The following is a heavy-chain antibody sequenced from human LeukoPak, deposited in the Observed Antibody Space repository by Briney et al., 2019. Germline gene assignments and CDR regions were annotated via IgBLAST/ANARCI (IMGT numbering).Heavy chain of an antibody. D-gene: IGHD3-16*01. CDR3: ARAGEGVLGALHGGMDV. Sequence: GGSLRLSCAASGFTFSSYEMNWVRQAPGKGLEWVSYISSSGSTIYYADSVKGRFTISRDNAKNSLYLQMNSLRAEDTAVYYCARAGEGVLGALHGGMDVWGQGTTVTVSS. J-gene: IGHJ6*02. V-gene: IGHV3-48*03. CDR1: GFTFSSYE. CDR2: ISSSGSTI.